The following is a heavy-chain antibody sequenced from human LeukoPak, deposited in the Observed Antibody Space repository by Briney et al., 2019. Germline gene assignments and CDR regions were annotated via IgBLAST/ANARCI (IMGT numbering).Heavy chain of an antibody. Sequence: SESLSLTCTVSGGSISSYYWSWVRQPPGKGLEWIGYIYYIGGTTYNPSINSRVSISVDTAKSQFSLNLSSVTGAGTAVYYCARDRDLWGRGTLVTVSS. J-gene: IGHJ2*01. CDR2: IYYIGGT. V-gene: IGHV4-59*01. CDR1: GGSISSYY. CDR3: ARDRDL.